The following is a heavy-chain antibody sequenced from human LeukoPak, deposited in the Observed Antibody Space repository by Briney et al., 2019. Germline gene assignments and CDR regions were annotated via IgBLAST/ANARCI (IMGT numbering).Heavy chain of an antibody. Sequence: PGRSLRLSCAASGFTFSSYATHWVRQAPGKGLEWVAVISYDGSNKYYADSVKGRFTISRDNSKNTLYLQMNSLRAEDTAVYYCARDRVGATDYFDYWGQGTLVTVSS. CDR3: ARDRVGATDYFDY. J-gene: IGHJ4*02. CDR1: GFTFSSYA. CDR2: ISYDGSNK. V-gene: IGHV3-30-3*01. D-gene: IGHD1-26*01.